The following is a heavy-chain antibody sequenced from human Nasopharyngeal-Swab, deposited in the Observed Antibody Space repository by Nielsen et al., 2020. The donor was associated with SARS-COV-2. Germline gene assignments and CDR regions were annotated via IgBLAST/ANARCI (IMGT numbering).Heavy chain of an antibody. V-gene: IGHV4-61*05. D-gene: IGHD1-26*01. CDR1: GGSISSGSIRSYY. CDR3: AREVVGGLVDS. Sequence: SETLSLTCTVSGGSISSGSIRSYYWRWIRQPPGKGLEWIGYFSYTGITNYNPSPKSRVTISVDMSKNQFSLKLSSVAAADTAVYYCAREVVGGLVDSWGQGTLVTVSS. CDR2: FSYTGIT. J-gene: IGHJ4*02.